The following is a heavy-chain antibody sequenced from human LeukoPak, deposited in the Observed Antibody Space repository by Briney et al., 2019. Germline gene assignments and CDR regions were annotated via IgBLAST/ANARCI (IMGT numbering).Heavy chain of an antibody. V-gene: IGHV1-2*02. J-gene: IGHJ5*02. D-gene: IGHD3-9*01. CDR2: INPNSGGT. CDR3: ASTPIHSVLRYFDWLPGFDP. CDR1: GYTFTGYY. Sequence: ASVKVSCKASGYTFTGYYMHWVRQAPGQGLEWMGWINPNSGGTNYAQKFQGRVTMTRDTSISTAYMELSRLRYDDTAVYYCASTPIHSVLRYFDWLPGFDPWGQGTLVTVSS.